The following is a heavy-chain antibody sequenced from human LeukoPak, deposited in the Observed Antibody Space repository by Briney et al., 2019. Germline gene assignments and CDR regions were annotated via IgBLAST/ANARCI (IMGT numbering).Heavy chain of an antibody. CDR2: INTDGSTT. Sequence: GGSLRLSCAASGFTFSHYWMHWVRQAPGKGLVWVSRINTDGSTTTYADSVKGRLTISRDNAKNTLYLQMNSLRADDTAVYYCTASENYWGQGTLVTVSS. CDR3: TASENY. D-gene: IGHD6-6*01. J-gene: IGHJ4*02. CDR1: GFTFSHYW. V-gene: IGHV3-74*01.